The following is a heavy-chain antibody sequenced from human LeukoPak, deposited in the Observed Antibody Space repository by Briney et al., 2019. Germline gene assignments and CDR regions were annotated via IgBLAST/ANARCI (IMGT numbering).Heavy chain of an antibody. V-gene: IGHV3-30*18. CDR1: GFSFSSCG. Sequence: GGSLRLSCAASGFSFSSCGMYWVRQAPGKGLEWVAVISYDGSNNYYADSVKGRFTISRDNSKNTLYLQMNSLRAEDTAVYYCAKDRRGDSSGYYSSFDSWGQGTLVTVSS. D-gene: IGHD3-22*01. CDR3: AKDRRGDSSGYYSSFDS. CDR2: ISYDGSNN. J-gene: IGHJ4*02.